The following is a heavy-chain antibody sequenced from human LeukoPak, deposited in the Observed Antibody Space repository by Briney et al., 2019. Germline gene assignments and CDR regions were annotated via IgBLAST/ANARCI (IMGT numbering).Heavy chain of an antibody. J-gene: IGHJ4*02. Sequence: PGXSLRLSCAASGFAFDDYAMHWVRQAPGRGLGWVSLISGDGGSTYYADSVKGRFTISRDNSKNSLYLQMNSLRTEDTALYYCAKDIRGDGYNSRFDYWGQGTLVTVSP. CDR2: ISGDGGST. CDR3: AKDIRGDGYNSRFDY. V-gene: IGHV3-43*02. D-gene: IGHD5-24*01. CDR1: GFAFDDYA.